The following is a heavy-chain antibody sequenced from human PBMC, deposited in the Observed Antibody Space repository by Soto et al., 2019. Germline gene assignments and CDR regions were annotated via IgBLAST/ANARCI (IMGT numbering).Heavy chain of an antibody. V-gene: IGHV4-34*01. J-gene: IGHJ6*03. CDR3: ARTHYSMDV. CDR1: GGSFSDFH. Sequence: SETLSLTCAVYGGSFSDFHWSWIRQPPGKGLEWIAEINLRGNTNYNPSLKSRVTMSVDASQNQFSLKMTSVTAADTAVYYCARTHYSMDVWDKGTTVTVSS. CDR2: INLRGNT.